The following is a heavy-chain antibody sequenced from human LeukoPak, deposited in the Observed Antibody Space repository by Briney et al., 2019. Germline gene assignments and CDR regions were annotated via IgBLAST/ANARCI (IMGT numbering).Heavy chain of an antibody. J-gene: IGHJ6*03. V-gene: IGHV4-38-2*01. CDR3: PRLISGSTGYYHYYYFYYMDF. Sequence: SETLSHTCAVSGYSISSGYYWGWIRQPPGKGLEWIGSIYHSGSTYYNPSLKSRVTISVDTSKNQFSLKLSSVTATDTAVYYSPRLISGSTGYYHYYYFYYMDFWGKGTTVTVSS. CDR1: GYSISSGYY. CDR2: IYHSGST. D-gene: IGHD3-22*01.